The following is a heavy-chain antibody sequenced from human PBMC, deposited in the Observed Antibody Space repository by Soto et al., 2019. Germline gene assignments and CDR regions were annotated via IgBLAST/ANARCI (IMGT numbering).Heavy chain of an antibody. CDR2: ISYDGSNK. CDR3: AKAPYYYDSSGYYYN. D-gene: IGHD3-22*01. V-gene: IGHV3-30*18. Sequence: GGSLRLSCAASGFTFSSYGMHWVRQAPGKGLEWVAVISYDGSNKYYADSVKGRFTISRDNSKNTLYLQMNSLRAEDTAVYYCAKAPYYYDSSGYYYNWGQGTLVTVSS. CDR1: GFTFSSYG. J-gene: IGHJ4*02.